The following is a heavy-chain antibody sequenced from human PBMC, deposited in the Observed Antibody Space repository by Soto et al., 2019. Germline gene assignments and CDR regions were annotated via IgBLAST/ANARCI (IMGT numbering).Heavy chain of an antibody. V-gene: IGHV3-48*03. CDR3: TRYRWFDA. Sequence: GGSLRLSCAASGFTFSNYEMNWVRQAPGKGLEWISYISSRGTVKYNADSVKGRFTISRDNAKNSLYLQMNSLRAEDTAVYYCTRYRWFDAWGQGTLVTV. J-gene: IGHJ5*02. CDR1: GFTFSNYE. D-gene: IGHD3-16*02. CDR2: ISSRGTVK.